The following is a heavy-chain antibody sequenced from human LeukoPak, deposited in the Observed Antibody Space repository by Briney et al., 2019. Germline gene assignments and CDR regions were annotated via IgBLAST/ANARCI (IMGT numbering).Heavy chain of an antibody. J-gene: IGHJ4*02. CDR1: GFTFDDYA. Sequence: GGSLRLSRAASGFTFDDYAMHWVRQAPGKGLERVSGINWNSGSIDYADSVKGRFTISRDNAKNSLYLQMNSLRAEDMALYYCAKGTRYYDSSGYDYWGQGTLVTVSS. CDR3: AKGTRYYDSSGYDY. D-gene: IGHD3-22*01. CDR2: INWNSGSI. V-gene: IGHV3-9*03.